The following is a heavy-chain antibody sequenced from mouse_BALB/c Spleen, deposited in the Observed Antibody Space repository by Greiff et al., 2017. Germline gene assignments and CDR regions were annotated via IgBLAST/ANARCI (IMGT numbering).Heavy chain of an antibody. CDR2: IWGDGST. Sequence: VHLVESGPGLVAPSQSLSITCTVSGFSLTGYGVNWVRQPPGKGLEWLGMIWGDGSTDYNSALKSRLSISKDNSKSQVFLKMNSLQTDDTARYYCARDPGSSYWYFDVWGAGTTVTVSS. V-gene: IGHV2-6-7*01. D-gene: IGHD1-1*01. CDR3: ARDPGSSYWYFDV. CDR1: GFSLTGYG. J-gene: IGHJ1*01.